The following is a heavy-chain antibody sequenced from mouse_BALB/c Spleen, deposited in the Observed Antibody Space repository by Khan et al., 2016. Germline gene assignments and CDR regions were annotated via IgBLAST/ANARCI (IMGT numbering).Heavy chain of an antibody. CDR3: ATSPYFFDY. Sequence: VQLQQPGAELVRPGALVKLTCKASGFNIKDYYMHWVKQRPEQGLEWIGWIDPENGNSIYDPKFQGKASITADTSSNTAYLQVNSLTSEDSAVYYCATSPYFFDYWGQGTTLTVSS. V-gene: IGHV14-1*02. CDR1: GFNIKDYY. CDR2: IDPENGNS. J-gene: IGHJ2*01.